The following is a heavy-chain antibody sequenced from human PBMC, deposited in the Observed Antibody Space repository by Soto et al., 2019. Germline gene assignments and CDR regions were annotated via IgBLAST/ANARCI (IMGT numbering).Heavy chain of an antibody. J-gene: IGHJ6*02. Sequence: EVQLVESGGGLVQPGGSLRLSCAASGFTFSSYWMTWVRQAPGKGLEWVANIGQDGSEKYYVDSVKGRFTISRDNAKNSLYLQMNSLRAEDTAVYYCARIYNYGYRHYGMDVWGQGTTVTVSS. CDR3: ARIYNYGYRHYGMDV. CDR1: GFTFSSYW. CDR2: IGQDGSEK. V-gene: IGHV3-7*01. D-gene: IGHD3-16*02.